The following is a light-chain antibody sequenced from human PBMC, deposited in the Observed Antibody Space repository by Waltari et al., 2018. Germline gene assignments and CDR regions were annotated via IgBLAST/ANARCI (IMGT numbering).Light chain of an antibody. CDR3: YSADSSGNDV. J-gene: IGLJ6*01. Sequence: SYELTQPTSVSVSPGQTARITCTGDALPKKNAYWFQQKPGQSPVLIIYEDSKRPSGIPERFSGSSSGTVATLTISGAQVEDEADYYCYSADSSGNDVFGSGTKLTVL. V-gene: IGLV3-10*01. CDR1: ALPKKN. CDR2: EDS.